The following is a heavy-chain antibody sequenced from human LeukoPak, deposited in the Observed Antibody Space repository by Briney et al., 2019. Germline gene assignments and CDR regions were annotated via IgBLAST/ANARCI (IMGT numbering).Heavy chain of an antibody. Sequence: SETLSLTCTVSGGSISSYYWSWIRQPAGKGLEWIGRIYTSGSTNYNPSLKSRVTMSVDTSKNQFSLKLSSVTAADTAVYYCARDLEVGATIYYYYYTDVWGKGTTVTVSS. CDR3: ARDLEVGATIYYYYYTDV. D-gene: IGHD1-26*01. J-gene: IGHJ6*03. V-gene: IGHV4-4*07. CDR1: GGSISSYY. CDR2: IYTSGST.